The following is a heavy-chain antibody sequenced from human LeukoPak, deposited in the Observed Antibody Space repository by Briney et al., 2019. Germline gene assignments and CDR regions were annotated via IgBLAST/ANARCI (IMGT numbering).Heavy chain of an antibody. V-gene: IGHV4-59*01. CDR2: IYYSGGT. CDR3: ARDGLYDSNGYYMDS. D-gene: IGHD3-22*01. Sequence: KSSETLSLTCTVSSGAISSYYWSWIRQPSGKGLEWIGYIYYSGGTKYNPSLMSRATISVDRAQSQFSLSLTSVTAADTAVYYCARDGLYDSNGYYMDSWGQGTLVIVSS. J-gene: IGHJ4*02. CDR1: SGAISSYY.